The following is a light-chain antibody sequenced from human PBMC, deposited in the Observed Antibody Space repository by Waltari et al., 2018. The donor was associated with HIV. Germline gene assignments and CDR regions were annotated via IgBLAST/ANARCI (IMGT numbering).Light chain of an antibody. V-gene: IGLV3-1*01. Sequence: SYELTQPPSVSVSPGQTASITCPGDKLGDKYVCWYQQKPGKSPVMVIYQDTELPSGIPERFAGSNSGNTATLTISGTQAMDEADYYCQAWDSNTALVFGGGTKLTVL. CDR3: QAWDSNTALV. CDR2: QDT. CDR1: KLGDKY. J-gene: IGLJ2*01.